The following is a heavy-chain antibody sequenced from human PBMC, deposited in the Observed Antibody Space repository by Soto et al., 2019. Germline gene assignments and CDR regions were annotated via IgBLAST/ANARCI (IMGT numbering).Heavy chain of an antibody. CDR1: GFNCDDYA. CDR2: ISWNSGSI. CDR3: AKDGFFCSDGSRQYVFAF. J-gene: IGHJ3*01. Sequence: SLRLSCAASGFNCDDYAMHWFGPAPGKGLEWVSGISWNSGSIGYADSVKGRFTISGDNAKNSLYLQMNSLRAEDTALYYCAKDGFFCSDGSRQYVFAFWGQGTTVTVSS. V-gene: IGHV3-9*01. D-gene: IGHD2-15*01.